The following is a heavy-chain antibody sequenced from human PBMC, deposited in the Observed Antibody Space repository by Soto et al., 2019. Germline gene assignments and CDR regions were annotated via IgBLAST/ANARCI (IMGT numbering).Heavy chain of an antibody. CDR3: ARGGGVPTAIGRFDP. CDR1: GFTFSSYW. V-gene: IGHV3-74*01. D-gene: IGHD2-2*01. J-gene: IGHJ5*02. CDR2: INSDGSST. Sequence: GGSLRLSCAASGFTFSSYWMHWVRQVPGKGLVWVSRINSDGSSTSYADSVKGRFTIARDNDKNTLYLQMNSLRAEDTAVYHCARGGGVPTAIGRFDPWGQGIQVTVSS.